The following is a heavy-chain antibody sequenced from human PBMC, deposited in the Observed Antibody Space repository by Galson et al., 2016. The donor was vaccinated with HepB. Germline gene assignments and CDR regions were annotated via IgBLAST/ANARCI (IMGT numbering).Heavy chain of an antibody. J-gene: IGHJ5*02. D-gene: IGHD3-10*01. V-gene: IGHV3-7*01. CDR3: TRVPTYYYNSGSYNNWFDP. CDR2: IKQDGRET. Sequence: SLRLSCAASGFTFSAYWMTWVRQAPGKGLEWVANIKQDGRETYYGDSVKGRVTISRDNAKNSLYLKMNSLRAEDTALYYFTRVPTYYYNSGSYNNWFDPWGQGTLSPSRQ. CDR1: GFTFSAYW.